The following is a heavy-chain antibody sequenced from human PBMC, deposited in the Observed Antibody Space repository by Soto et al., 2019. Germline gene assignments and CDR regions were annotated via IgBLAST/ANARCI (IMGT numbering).Heavy chain of an antibody. CDR2: ISAYNGNT. V-gene: IGHV1-18*01. CDR3: GRGGGGLLLNWFDP. J-gene: IGHJ5*02. Sequence: QVQLVQSGAEVKKPGASVKVSCKASGYTFTSYGISWVRQAPGQGLEWMGWISAYNGNTNYAQKLQGRVTMTTDTTASTGYMGLGSLRSDDTAVYYWGRGGGGLLLNWFDPWGQGTLVTVSS. D-gene: IGHD3-22*01. CDR1: GYTFTSYG.